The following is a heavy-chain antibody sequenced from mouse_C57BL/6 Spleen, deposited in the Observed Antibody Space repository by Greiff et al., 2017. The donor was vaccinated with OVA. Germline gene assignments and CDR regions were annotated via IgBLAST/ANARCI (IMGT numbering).Heavy chain of an antibody. J-gene: IGHJ3*01. CDR1: GYAFSSYW. CDR2: IYPGDGDT. CDR3: ARRDYYGSSPLFAY. Sequence: VQRVESGAELVKPGASVKISCKASGYAFSSYWMNWVKQRPGKGLEWIGQIYPGDGDTNYNGKFKGKATLTADKSSSTAYMQLSSLTSEDSAVYFCARRDYYGSSPLFAYWGQGTLVTVSA. V-gene: IGHV1-80*01. D-gene: IGHD1-1*01.